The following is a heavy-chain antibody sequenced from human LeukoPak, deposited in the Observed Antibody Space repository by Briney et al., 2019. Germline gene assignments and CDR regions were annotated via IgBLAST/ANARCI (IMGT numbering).Heavy chain of an antibody. D-gene: IGHD2-21*01. CDR3: WGGGWKKPFDY. CDR2: IIPIFGTA. J-gene: IGHJ4*02. Sequence: SVKVSCKASGGTFSSYVISWVRQAPGQGLEWMGGIIPIFGTANNAQKFQGRVTITADESTSTAYMELSSLRSEDTAVYYCWGGGWKKPFDYWGQGTLVTVSS. V-gene: IGHV1-69*13. CDR1: GGTFSSYV.